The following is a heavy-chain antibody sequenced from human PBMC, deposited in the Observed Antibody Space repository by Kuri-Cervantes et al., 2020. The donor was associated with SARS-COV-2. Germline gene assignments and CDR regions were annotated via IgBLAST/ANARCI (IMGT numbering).Heavy chain of an antibody. CDR1: GFPFSSYE. Sequence: GESLKISCVVSGFPFSSYEMNWVRQAPGKGLEWISYIPSSGGTIHYAESVKGRFTISRDNSKNTLYLQMNSLRAEDTAVYYCARDAGSIQLWFAFRDAFDIWGQGTMVTVSS. CDR3: ARDAGSIQLWFAFRDAFDI. J-gene: IGHJ3*02. CDR2: IPSSGGTI. V-gene: IGHV3-48*03. D-gene: IGHD5-18*01.